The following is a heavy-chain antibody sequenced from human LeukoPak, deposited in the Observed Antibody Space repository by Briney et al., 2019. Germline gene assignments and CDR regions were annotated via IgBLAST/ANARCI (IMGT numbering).Heavy chain of an antibody. CDR3: ARDRYSSSHEYFQH. Sequence: GGSLRLSCAASGFTFSSYAMSWVRQAPGKGLEWVSTIGGSGGDTYYADSVKGRFTISRDNSKNTLYLQMNSLRAEDTAVYYCARDRYSSSHEYFQHWGQGTLVTVSS. CDR1: GFTFSSYA. D-gene: IGHD6-13*01. J-gene: IGHJ1*01. CDR2: IGGSGGDT. V-gene: IGHV3-23*01.